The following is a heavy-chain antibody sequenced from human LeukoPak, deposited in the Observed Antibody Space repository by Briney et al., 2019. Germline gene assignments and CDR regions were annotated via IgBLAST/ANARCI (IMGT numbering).Heavy chain of an antibody. CDR3: AKGVCGVNRPFDY. V-gene: IGHV3-23*01. D-gene: IGHD3-3*01. Sequence: GGSLRLSCEASGFTFNTCAMSWVRQAPGKGLEWVSAISESGSGTYYADSVKGRFTISRDNSKNTLYLQMNSLRVDDTALYYCAKGVCGVNRPFDYWGQGTLVTVSS. J-gene: IGHJ4*02. CDR1: GFTFNTCA. CDR2: ISESGSGT.